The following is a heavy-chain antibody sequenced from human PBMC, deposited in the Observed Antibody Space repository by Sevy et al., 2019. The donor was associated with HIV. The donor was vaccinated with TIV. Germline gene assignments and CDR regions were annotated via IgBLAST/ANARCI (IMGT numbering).Heavy chain of an antibody. CDR1: GVSVTSDTYY. CDR2: VYHTGST. D-gene: IGHD1-26*01. CDR3: AKPSVGGTGVFDH. V-gene: IGHV4-61*01. J-gene: IGHJ4*02. Sequence: SETLSLTCAVSGVSVTSDTYYWSWIRQPPGKGLEWIGYVYHTGSTNYSPSFKSRVTISIDTSKNQFSLRLFSVAAADTAMYYCAKPSVGGTGVFDHWGQGTLVTVSS.